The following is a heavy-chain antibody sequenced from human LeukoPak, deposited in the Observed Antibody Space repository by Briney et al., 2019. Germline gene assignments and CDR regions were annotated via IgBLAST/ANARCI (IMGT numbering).Heavy chain of an antibody. CDR2: ISSSSSYI. CDR1: GFTFSSYS. Sequence: GGSLRLSCAASGFTFSSYSMNWVRQAPGKGLEWVSSISSSSSYIYYADSVKGRFTISRDNAKNSLYLQMNSLRAEDTAVYYCARPPVLRYFDWSNDAFDIRGQGTMVTVSS. J-gene: IGHJ3*02. V-gene: IGHV3-21*01. CDR3: ARPPVLRYFDWSNDAFDI. D-gene: IGHD3-9*01.